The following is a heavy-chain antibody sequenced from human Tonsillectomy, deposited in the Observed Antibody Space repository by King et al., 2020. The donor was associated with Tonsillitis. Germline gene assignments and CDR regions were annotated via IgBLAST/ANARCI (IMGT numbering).Heavy chain of an antibody. CDR2: ISWNSGSI. V-gene: IGHV3-9*01. Sequence: VQLVESGGGLVQPGRSLRLSCAASGFTFDDYVMHWVRQAPGKGLEWVSGISWNSGSIGYADSVKGRFTISRDNAKNSLYLQMNSLRAEDTALYYCAKEIGWRGWIALAGTGLDYWGQGTLVTVSS. D-gene: IGHD6-19*01. CDR3: AKEIGWRGWIALAGTGLDY. J-gene: IGHJ4*02. CDR1: GFTFDDYV.